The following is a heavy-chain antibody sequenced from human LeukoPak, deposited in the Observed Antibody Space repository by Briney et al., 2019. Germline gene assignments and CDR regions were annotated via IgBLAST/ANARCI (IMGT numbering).Heavy chain of an antibody. Sequence: GGSLRLSCAASGFTFSSYAMSWVRQAPGKGLEWVSAISGSGGSTYYADSVKGRFTISRDNSKNTLYLQMNSLRAEDTAVYYYAKDALYYDILTGYYVNQYYFDYWGQGTLVTVSS. J-gene: IGHJ4*02. CDR2: ISGSGGST. CDR1: GFTFSSYA. D-gene: IGHD3-9*01. CDR3: AKDALYYDILTGYYVNQYYFDY. V-gene: IGHV3-23*01.